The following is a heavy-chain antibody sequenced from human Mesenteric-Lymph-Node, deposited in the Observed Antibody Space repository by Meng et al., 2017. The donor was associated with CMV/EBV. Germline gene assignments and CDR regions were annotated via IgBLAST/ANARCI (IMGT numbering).Heavy chain of an antibody. CDR2: IYPSDGST. Sequence: SCKASGYTFTSYDINWVRQATGQGLEWLGVIYPSDGSTKSAQRFQDRVTMTRDTSTSTVYMELSSLRSEDTAVYYCATDGGHHDFDYWGQGTLVTVSS. D-gene: IGHD3-3*01. V-gene: IGHV1-46*01. J-gene: IGHJ4*02. CDR3: ATDGGHHDFDY. CDR1: GYTFTSYD.